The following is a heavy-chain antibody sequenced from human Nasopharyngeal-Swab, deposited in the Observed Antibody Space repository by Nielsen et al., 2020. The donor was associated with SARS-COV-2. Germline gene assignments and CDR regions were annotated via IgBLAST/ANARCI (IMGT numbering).Heavy chain of an antibody. V-gene: IGHV1-69*13. D-gene: IGHD2-2*01. Sequence: SVKVSCKASGGTFSSYAINWVRQAPGQGLEWMGGIIPIFGTANYAQKFQGRVTITADESTSTVYMELSSLRSEDMAVYYCARGVVPDAMHGWFDPWGQGTLVTVSS. J-gene: IGHJ5*02. CDR3: ARGVVPDAMHGWFDP. CDR2: IIPIFGTA. CDR1: GGTFSSYA.